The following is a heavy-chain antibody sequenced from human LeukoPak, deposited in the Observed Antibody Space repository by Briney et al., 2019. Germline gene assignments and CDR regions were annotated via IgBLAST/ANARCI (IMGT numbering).Heavy chain of an antibody. CDR3: AKDGTAMVPYYFDY. V-gene: IGHV3-23*01. CDR1: AFTFSNYA. Sequence: VGSLRLSCPAPAFTFSNYAMSWVRQAPGKWLEWVSAISGSGGSTYYADSVKGRFTISRDNSKNTLYLQMNSLRAEDTAVYYCAKDGTAMVPYYFDYWGQGTLVTVSS. D-gene: IGHD5-18*01. CDR2: ISGSGGST. J-gene: IGHJ4*02.